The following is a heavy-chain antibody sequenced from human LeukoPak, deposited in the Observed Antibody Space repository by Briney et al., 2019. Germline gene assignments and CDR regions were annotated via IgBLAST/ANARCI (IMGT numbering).Heavy chain of an antibody. CDR1: GYTLTELS. Sequence: GASVKVSCKVSGYTLTELSVHWVRQAPGKGLEWMGGFDPEDGETIYAQKFQGRVTMAEDTSTDTAYMELSSLRSEDTAVYYCATDGLGGSYRPFDYWGQGTLVTVSS. J-gene: IGHJ4*02. CDR3: ATDGLGGSYRPFDY. D-gene: IGHD1-26*01. V-gene: IGHV1-24*01. CDR2: FDPEDGET.